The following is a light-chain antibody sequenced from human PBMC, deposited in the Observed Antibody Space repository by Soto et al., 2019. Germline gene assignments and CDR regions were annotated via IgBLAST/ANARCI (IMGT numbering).Light chain of an antibody. J-gene: IGLJ2*01. CDR1: SSDVGGYNY. V-gene: IGLV2-8*01. CDR3: SSYEGSNVV. CDR2: EVS. Sequence: QSALTQPPSASGSPGQSVTISCTGTSSDVGGYNYVSWYQQHPGKAPKVMIYEVSKRPSGVPDRFSGSKSGNTASLTVSGLQAEDEADYYCSSYEGSNVVFGGGTKVTVL.